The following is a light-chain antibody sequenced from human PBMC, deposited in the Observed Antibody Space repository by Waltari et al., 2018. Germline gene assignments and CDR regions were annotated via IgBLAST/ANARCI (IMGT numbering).Light chain of an antibody. J-gene: IGKJ4*01. CDR3: QQFYSFPLT. CDR1: QGIANW. CDR2: SAS. V-gene: IGKV1-12*01. Sequence: DIQMTQSPSSVSASVGDRVTITCRASQGIANWLAWYQQKPGKAPKLLIYSASKLESGVPSRFSGSASGTDFTLTISSLQPEDCAAYFCQQFYSFPLTFGGGTKVEIK.